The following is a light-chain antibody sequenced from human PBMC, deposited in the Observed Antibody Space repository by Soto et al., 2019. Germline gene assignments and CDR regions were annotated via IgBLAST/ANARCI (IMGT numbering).Light chain of an antibody. Sequence: EIVMTQSPATLSVSPGERATLSCRASQSVSSNLAWYQQKPGQAPRLLIYGASTRAAGIPARFSGSGSGTEFTLTISSLQSVDFAVYYGQQYNNWPFTFGPGTKVDIK. CDR2: GAS. CDR1: QSVSSN. V-gene: IGKV3D-15*01. J-gene: IGKJ3*01. CDR3: QQYNNWPFT.